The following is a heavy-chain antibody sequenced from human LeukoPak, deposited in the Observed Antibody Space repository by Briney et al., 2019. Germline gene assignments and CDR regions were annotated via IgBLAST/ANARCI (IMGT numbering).Heavy chain of an antibody. CDR3: AGLWGHGGGSDGSFYFDS. Sequence: GESLKISCKGSGYSFTSYWIGWVRQMPGKGLEWMGIIYPGDSDTRYSPSFQGQVTISADKSLSTAYLQWSSLKASDTAMYYCAGLWGHGGGSDGSFYFDSWGQGTLVTVSS. V-gene: IGHV5-51*01. CDR1: GYSFTSYW. J-gene: IGHJ4*02. D-gene: IGHD4-23*01. CDR2: IYPGDSDT.